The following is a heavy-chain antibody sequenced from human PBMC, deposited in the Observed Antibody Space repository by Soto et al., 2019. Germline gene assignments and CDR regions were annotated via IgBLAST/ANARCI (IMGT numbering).Heavy chain of an antibody. CDR3: AREGRIAVGFDY. V-gene: IGHV3-30-3*01. D-gene: IGHD6-19*01. CDR1: GFIFSSYA. Sequence: QVQLVESGGGVVQPGRSLRLSCAASGFIFSSYAMHWVRQAPGKGLEWVAVISYDGSNKYYADSVKGRFTISRDNSKNTLYLKRNSLRAEDTAVYYCAREGRIAVGFDYWGQGTLVTVSS. CDR2: ISYDGSNK. J-gene: IGHJ4*02.